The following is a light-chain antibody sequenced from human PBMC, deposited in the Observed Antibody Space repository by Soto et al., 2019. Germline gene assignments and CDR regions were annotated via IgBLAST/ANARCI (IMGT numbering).Light chain of an antibody. Sequence: EIVLTQSPGTLSLSPGERATLSCRASQSLSNNIYLAWYQQKPGQAPRLLIYGASTRATGIPDRFSGSGSGTDFTLTISGLEPEDFALYYCQQYGVTPPNTFGGGTKVDIK. V-gene: IGKV3-20*01. CDR1: QSLSNNIY. J-gene: IGKJ4*01. CDR3: QQYGVTPPNT. CDR2: GAS.